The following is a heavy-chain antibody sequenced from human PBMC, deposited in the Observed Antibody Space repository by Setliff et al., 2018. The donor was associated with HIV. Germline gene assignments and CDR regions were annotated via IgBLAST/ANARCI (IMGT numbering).Heavy chain of an antibody. D-gene: IGHD2-15*01. V-gene: IGHV3-7*01. J-gene: IGHJ4*02. CDR3: ARLSGGSPYFDY. Sequence: GGSLRLSCAASGFTFSSYWMSWVRQAPGKGLEWVANIKQDGSEKDYVDSVKGRFTISRDNAKNSLYLQMNSLSAEATAVYYCARLSGGSPYFDYWGQGTLVTVSS. CDR2: IKQDGSEK. CDR1: GFTFSSYW.